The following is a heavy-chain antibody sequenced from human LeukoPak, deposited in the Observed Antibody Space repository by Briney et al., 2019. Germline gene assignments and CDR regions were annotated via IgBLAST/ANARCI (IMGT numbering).Heavy chain of an antibody. CDR2: IKQDGSEK. CDR1: GFTFSTHA. D-gene: IGHD4-17*01. V-gene: IGHV3-7*05. Sequence: GGSLRLSCAASGFTFSTHAMSWVRQAPGKGLEWVANIKQDGSEKYYVDSVKGRFTISRDNAKNSLYLQMNSLRAEDTAVYYCARDHDDYGDYFDDWGQGTLVTVSS. CDR3: ARDHDDYGDYFDD. J-gene: IGHJ4*02.